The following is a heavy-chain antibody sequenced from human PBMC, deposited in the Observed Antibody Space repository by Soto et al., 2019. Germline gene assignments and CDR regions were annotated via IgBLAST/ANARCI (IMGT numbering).Heavy chain of an antibody. J-gene: IGHJ4*02. CDR1: GFTFSSYG. Sequence: QVQLVESGGGVVQPGRSLRLSCAASGFTFSSYGMHWVRQAPGKGLEWVAVISYDGSNKYYADSVKGRFTISRDNSKNTLYLQMNSLRAEDTAVYYCAIANGADIVATPIDYWGQGTLVTVSS. CDR2: ISYDGSNK. CDR3: AIANGADIVATPIDY. V-gene: IGHV3-30*03. D-gene: IGHD5-12*01.